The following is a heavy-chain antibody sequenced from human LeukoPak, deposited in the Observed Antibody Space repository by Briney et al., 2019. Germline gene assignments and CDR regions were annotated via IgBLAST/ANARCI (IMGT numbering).Heavy chain of an antibody. CDR3: ARERPGWYEGGHDAFDI. CDR1: GFTFSSYA. D-gene: IGHD6-19*01. Sequence: GGSLRLSCAASGFTFSSYALTWVRQAPGKGLEWVSAISGSGGNTYYADSVKGRFTISRDNSKNTLSLQMNSLRAEDTAVYYCARERPGWYEGGHDAFDIWGQGTMVTVSS. CDR2: ISGSGGNT. J-gene: IGHJ3*02. V-gene: IGHV3-23*01.